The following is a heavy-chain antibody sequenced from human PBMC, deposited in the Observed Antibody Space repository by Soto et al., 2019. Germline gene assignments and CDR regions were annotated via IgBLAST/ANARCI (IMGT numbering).Heavy chain of an antibody. V-gene: IGHV1-18*03. Sequence: QVQLVQSGAEVKKPGASVKVSCKASGYTFTSYDISWVRQAPGQGVEWMGWSSAYNGNTNYAQKPQCRVTMTTVTTTSTADMELGSLRSDDMGVYYCARSGLQFLEWLLDHDAFVIWGQGTMVTVSS. CDR3: ARSGLQFLEWLLDHDAFVI. D-gene: IGHD3-3*01. CDR2: SSAYNGNT. J-gene: IGHJ3*02. CDR1: GYTFTSYD.